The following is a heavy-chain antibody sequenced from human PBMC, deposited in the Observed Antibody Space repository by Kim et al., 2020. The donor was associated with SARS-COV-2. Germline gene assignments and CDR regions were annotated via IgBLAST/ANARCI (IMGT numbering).Heavy chain of an antibody. J-gene: IGHJ4*02. V-gene: IGHV1-18*01. CDR1: GYSFTDRT. CDR3: ARVGGRWEFDY. D-gene: IGHD1-26*01. Sequence: ASVKVSCQASGYSFTDRTLSWVRQAPGQGLEWMGWISPYHHNSNHAQNFQGRLTITTDTSTGTVYMELRSLRSDDTAVYFCARVGGRWEFDYWGQGTLVTVTS. CDR2: ISPYHHNS.